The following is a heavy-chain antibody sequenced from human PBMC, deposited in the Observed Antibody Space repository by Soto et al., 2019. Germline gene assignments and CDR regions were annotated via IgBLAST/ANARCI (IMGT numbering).Heavy chain of an antibody. Sequence: ASVKVSCKASGGTFSSYAISWVRQAPGQGLEWMGGIIPIFGTANYAQKFQGRVTITADESTSTAYMELSSLRSEDTAVYYCARDYLPPGIAVAGTGGEMDYWGQGTLVTVYS. CDR3: ARDYLPPGIAVAGTGGEMDY. CDR2: IIPIFGTA. V-gene: IGHV1-69*13. CDR1: GGTFSSYA. J-gene: IGHJ4*02. D-gene: IGHD6-19*01.